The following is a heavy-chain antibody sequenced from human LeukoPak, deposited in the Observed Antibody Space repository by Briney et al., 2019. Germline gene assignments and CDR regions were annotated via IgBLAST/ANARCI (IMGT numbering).Heavy chain of an antibody. J-gene: IGHJ4*02. D-gene: IGHD3-3*01. CDR1: GGSISIYY. CDR2: ISNSGST. CDR3: ARGRSLGEWFD. V-gene: IGHV4-59*01. Sequence: SETLSLTCTVSGGSISIYYWNWIRQPPGKGLEWIGYISNSGSTNYNPSLKSRVTISGDTSKSQFSLKLSSVSAADTAVYYCARGRSLGEWFDWGQGTLVSVSS.